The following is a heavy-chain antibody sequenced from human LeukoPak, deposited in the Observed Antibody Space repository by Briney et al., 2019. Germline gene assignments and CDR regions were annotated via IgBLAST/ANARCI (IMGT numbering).Heavy chain of an antibody. CDR1: GFTFSGSA. D-gene: IGHD3-3*01. V-gene: IGHV3-73*01. Sequence: GGSLRLSCATSGFTFSGSAIHWVRRASGKGLEWVGRIRSKANSYATTDVASVKGRFTISRDDSKNTAYLEMSSLKTEDTAVYYCARDRHPYYDFWSGYYTALTTKYYYYGMDVWGQGTTVTVSS. CDR2: IRSKANSYAT. J-gene: IGHJ6*02. CDR3: ARDRHPYYDFWSGYYTALTTKYYYYGMDV.